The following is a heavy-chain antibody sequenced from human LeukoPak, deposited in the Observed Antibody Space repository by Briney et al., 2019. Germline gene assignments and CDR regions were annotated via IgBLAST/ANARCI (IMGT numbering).Heavy chain of an antibody. CDR1: GFTFSGSA. Sequence: SGGSLKLSCAASGFTFSGSAMHWVRQASGKGLEWVGRIRSKADTYATAYAASVKGRFTISRDDSKNTAYLQMNSLKTEDTAVYYCTRHGKETAAPDVWGKGTTVTVSS. CDR3: TRHGKETAAPDV. D-gene: IGHD6-13*01. V-gene: IGHV3-73*01. CDR2: IRSKADTYAT. J-gene: IGHJ6*04.